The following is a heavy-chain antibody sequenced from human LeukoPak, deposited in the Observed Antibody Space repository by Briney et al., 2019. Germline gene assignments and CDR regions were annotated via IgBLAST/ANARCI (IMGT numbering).Heavy chain of an antibody. Sequence: GGSLRLSCAASGFTFSSYGMHWVRQALGKGLEWVAFIRYDGSNKYYADSVKGRFTISRDNSKNTLYLQMNSLRAEDTAVYYCARDSTFSGYYYVNAFDIWGQGTMVTVSS. CDR3: ARDSTFSGYYYVNAFDI. V-gene: IGHV3-30*02. CDR1: GFTFSSYG. CDR2: IRYDGSNK. J-gene: IGHJ3*02. D-gene: IGHD3-22*01.